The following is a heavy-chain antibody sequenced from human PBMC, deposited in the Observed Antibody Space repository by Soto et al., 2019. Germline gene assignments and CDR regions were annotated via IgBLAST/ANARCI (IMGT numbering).Heavy chain of an antibody. D-gene: IGHD6-13*01. V-gene: IGHV1-69*01. CDR1: GGTFSSYR. J-gene: IGHJ4*02. Sequence: QVQLVQSGAEVKKPGSSVKVSCKASGGTFSSYRINWVRQAPGQGLEWVGGIVPIYRTADDAQKFQGRVTITADESARTSYMELRSLKSQDTAVYYCVRDSGAKLSSSWGKGTLVTVSS. CDR2: IVPIYRTA. CDR3: VRDSGAKLSSS.